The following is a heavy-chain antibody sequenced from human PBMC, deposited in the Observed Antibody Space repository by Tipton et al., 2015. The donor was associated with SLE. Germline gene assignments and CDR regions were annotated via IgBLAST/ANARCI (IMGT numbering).Heavy chain of an antibody. CDR3: ARSGYSYGPDAFDI. J-gene: IGHJ3*02. V-gene: IGHV1-18*01. CDR1: GYTFTSYS. CDR2: INPHNGNR. Sequence: QSGAEVKKPGASVKVSCKASGYTFTSYSISWVRQAPGQGLEWMGWINPHNGNRKYAQKFQGRVTMTTDTSMSTAYMEVTSLRSDDTAVYYCARSGYSYGPDAFDIWGQGTMVTVSS. D-gene: IGHD5-18*01.